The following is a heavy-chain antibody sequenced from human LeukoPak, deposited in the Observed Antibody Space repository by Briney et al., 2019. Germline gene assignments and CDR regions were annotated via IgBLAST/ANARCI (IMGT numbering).Heavy chain of an antibody. Sequence: PGGSLRLSCAASGFTVSSNYMSWVRQAPGRGLEWVSVIYSGGSTYYADSVKGRFTISRDNSKNTLYLQMNSLRAEDTAVYYCARELGYYDILTGFGDDYWGQGTLVTVSS. CDR3: ARELGYYDILTGFGDDY. D-gene: IGHD3-9*01. CDR2: IYSGGST. CDR1: GFTVSSNY. J-gene: IGHJ4*02. V-gene: IGHV3-66*01.